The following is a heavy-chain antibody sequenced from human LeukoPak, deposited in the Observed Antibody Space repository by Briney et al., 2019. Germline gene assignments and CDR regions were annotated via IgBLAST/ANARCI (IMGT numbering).Heavy chain of an antibody. V-gene: IGHV5-51*01. CDR1: GYSFTSYW. J-gene: IGHJ3*02. CDR3: ASSFREGTMIDSAYGAFDI. CDR2: IYPGDSDT. D-gene: IGHD3-22*01. Sequence: GESLKISCKGSGYSFTSYWIGWVRQMPGKGLEWMGIIYPGDSDTRYSPSFQGQVTISADKSISTAYLQWSSLKASDTAMYYCASSFREGTMIDSAYGAFDIWGQGTMVTVSS.